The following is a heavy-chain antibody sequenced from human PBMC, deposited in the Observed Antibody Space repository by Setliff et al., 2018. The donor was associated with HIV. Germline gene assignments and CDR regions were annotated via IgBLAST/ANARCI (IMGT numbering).Heavy chain of an antibody. J-gene: IGHJ3*02. CDR1: GGSISSYY. CDR3: ARDRKLTNTFDI. CDR2: IYYTGST. Sequence: PSETLSLTCTVSGGSISSYYWSWIRQPPGKGLEWIGYIYYTGSTNYNSSLKSRVTISVDTSKNQFSLNLNSVTAADTAVYYCARDRKLTNTFDIWGQGTMVTVS. V-gene: IGHV4-59*01. D-gene: IGHD2-8*01.